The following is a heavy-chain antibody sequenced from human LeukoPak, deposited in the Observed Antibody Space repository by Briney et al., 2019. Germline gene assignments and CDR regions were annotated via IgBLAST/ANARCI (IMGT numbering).Heavy chain of an antibody. CDR1: GFTGYG. J-gene: IGHJ4*02. CDR3: ARDTVSNWASDY. Sequence: GGSLRLSCAASGFTGYGMSWVRQAPGKGLEWVSGISWNGGNTGYADSVKGRFTISRDSAKNYLYLQMTSLRAEDTAFYYCARDTVSNWASDYWGQGTLVTVSS. V-gene: IGHV3-20*04. CDR2: ISWNGGNT. D-gene: IGHD1-1*01.